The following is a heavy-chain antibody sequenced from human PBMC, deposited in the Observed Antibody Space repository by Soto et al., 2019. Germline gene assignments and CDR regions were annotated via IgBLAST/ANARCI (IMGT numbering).Heavy chain of an antibody. D-gene: IGHD2-15*01. J-gene: IGHJ6*02. Sequence: ASVKLSCKDSVYTCTGDYMHWLRHAPGQGLEWMGWINPNSGGTNYSQKFQGRVTMTRDTSISTAYMELSRLRPDDTAVYYCAKGVVAAPHGMDVWGQGTTVPVYS. CDR1: VYTCTGDY. CDR2: INPNSGGT. V-gene: IGHV1-2*02. CDR3: AKGVVAAPHGMDV.